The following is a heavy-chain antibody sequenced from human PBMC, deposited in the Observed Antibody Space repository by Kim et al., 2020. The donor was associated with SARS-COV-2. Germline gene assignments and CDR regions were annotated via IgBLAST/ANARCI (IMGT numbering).Heavy chain of an antibody. CDR1: GFTFSDYY. D-gene: IGHD1-1*01. CDR2: ISSSGSTI. Sequence: GGSLRLSCAASGFTFSDYYMSWIRQAPGKGLEWVSYISSSGSTIYYADSVKGRFTISRDNAKNSLYLQMNSLRAEDTAVYYCARTGRGYYYYYYGMDVWGQGTTVTVSS. J-gene: IGHJ6*02. V-gene: IGHV3-11*04. CDR3: ARTGRGYYYYYYGMDV.